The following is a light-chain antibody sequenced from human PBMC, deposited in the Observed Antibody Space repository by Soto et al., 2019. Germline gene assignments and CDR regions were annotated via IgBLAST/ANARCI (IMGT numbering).Light chain of an antibody. V-gene: IGKV2-28*01. J-gene: IGKJ4*01. CDR3: MQALQTPLT. Sequence: DIVMTQSPLSLPVTPGEPASISCRSSQSLLHSNGYNYLDWYLQKPGQSPQLLIYLGSNRASGVLDSFSGSGSGTDFTLKISRVEAEDVGVYYCMQALQTPLTFGGGTKVDIK. CDR1: QSLLHSNGYNY. CDR2: LGS.